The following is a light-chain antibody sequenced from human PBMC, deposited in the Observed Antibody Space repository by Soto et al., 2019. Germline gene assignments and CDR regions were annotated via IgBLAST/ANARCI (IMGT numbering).Light chain of an antibody. CDR2: ATS. J-gene: IGKJ1*01. CDR1: QSFSSSY. CDR3: QQYGTSPRT. V-gene: IGKV3-20*01. Sequence: EIVLTQSPGTLSLSPGERATLSCRASQSFSSSYLAWYQQKPGRAPRLLIYATSSRATGIPDRFSGSGSQTDFTLTISRLEPEDFAVYYCQQYGTSPRTFGQGTKVDIK.